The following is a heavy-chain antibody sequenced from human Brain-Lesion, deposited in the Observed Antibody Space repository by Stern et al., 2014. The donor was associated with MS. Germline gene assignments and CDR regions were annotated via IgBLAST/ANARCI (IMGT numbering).Heavy chain of an antibody. V-gene: IGHV2-26*01. CDR2: IFSTGET. J-gene: IGHJ4*02. CDR3: ARMREYCSGGICFAGYYDS. D-gene: IGHD2-15*01. Sequence: QVTLKESGPVLLKPTETLTLPCSVSGFSLSNAAMGVSWLRQPPGKALECLAHIFSTGETAYSTSLKSRLTISKDTSRSQVVLTMTNMDPGDTATYYCARMREYCSGGICFAGYYDSWGQGTLVTVSS. CDR1: GFSLSNAAMG.